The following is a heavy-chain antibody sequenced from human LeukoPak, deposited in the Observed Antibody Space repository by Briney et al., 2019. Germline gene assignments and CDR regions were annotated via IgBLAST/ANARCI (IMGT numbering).Heavy chain of an antibody. J-gene: IGHJ5*02. V-gene: IGHV3-23*01. Sequence: GGSLRLSCGASGFTFNSYAMSWVRQAPGKGLEWGSGISGNGGRTYYADSVKGRFTISRDNSKNTLYLQMNGLRAEDTASYYCAKGGPHLAWFGFGHWGQGILVTVSS. CDR2: ISGNGGRT. D-gene: IGHD3/OR15-3a*01. CDR3: AKGGPHLAWFGFGH. CDR1: GFTFNSYA.